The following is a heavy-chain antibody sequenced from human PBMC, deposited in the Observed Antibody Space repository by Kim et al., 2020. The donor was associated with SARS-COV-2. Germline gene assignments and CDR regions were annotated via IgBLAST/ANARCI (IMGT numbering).Heavy chain of an antibody. Sequence: GGSLRLSCAASGFTFSGSAMHWVRQASGKGLEWVGRIRSKANSYTTAYAASVKGRFTISRDDSENTAYLQMNSLKTEDTAVYYCIRYYYDSSVSGVYWGQGTLVTVSS. V-gene: IGHV3-73*01. CDR2: IRSKANSYTT. CDR1: GFTFSGSA. D-gene: IGHD3-22*01. J-gene: IGHJ4*02. CDR3: IRYYYDSSVSGVY.